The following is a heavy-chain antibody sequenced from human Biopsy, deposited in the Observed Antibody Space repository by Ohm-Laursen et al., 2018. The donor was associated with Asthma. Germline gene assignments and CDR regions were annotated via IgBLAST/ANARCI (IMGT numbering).Heavy chain of an antibody. V-gene: IGHV3-23*01. CDR1: GGSISNSNYY. D-gene: IGHD2/OR15-2a*01. CDR2: ISGSSIII. CDR3: ARDESFSMASGSWFDP. Sequence: ETLSLTCAVSGGSISNSNYYWGWIRQSPGKGLEWVSTISGSSIIIHYGGSVKGRFTISRDNSKNTMYLVMNSLRPEDTAVYYCARDESFSMASGSWFDPWGQGTLVIVSS. J-gene: IGHJ5*02.